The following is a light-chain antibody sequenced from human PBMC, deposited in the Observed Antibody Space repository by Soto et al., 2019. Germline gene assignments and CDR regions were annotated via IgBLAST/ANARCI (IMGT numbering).Light chain of an antibody. CDR1: QRITTY. J-gene: IGKJ2*01. CDR3: QQTYSTPYT. Sequence: IQMTQSPSSLSASVGDRVTITCRASQRITTYLNWYQQKPGNAPKLLITTSGTLQRGVPSRFTGSGSGTDFTLTITSLQREDFATYVCQQTYSTPYTFGRGTKLEIK. V-gene: IGKV1-39*01. CDR2: TSG.